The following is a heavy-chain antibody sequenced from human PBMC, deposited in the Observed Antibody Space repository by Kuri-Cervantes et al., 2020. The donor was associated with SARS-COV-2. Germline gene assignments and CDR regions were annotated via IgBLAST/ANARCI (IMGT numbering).Heavy chain of an antibody. CDR2: ISYDGSNK. CDR1: GFTFSSYA. CDR3: ARSLLWFGDLVDY. Sequence: GESLKISCAASGFTFSSYAMHWVRQAPGKGLEWVAVISYDGSNKYYADSVKGRFTISRDNSKNTLYLQMNSLGAEDTAVYYCARSLLWFGDLVDYWGQGTLVTVSS. J-gene: IGHJ4*02. D-gene: IGHD3-10*01. V-gene: IGHV3-30-3*01.